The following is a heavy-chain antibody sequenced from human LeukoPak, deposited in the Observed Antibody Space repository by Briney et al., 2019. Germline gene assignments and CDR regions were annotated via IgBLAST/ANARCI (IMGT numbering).Heavy chain of an antibody. V-gene: IGHV3-21*01. J-gene: IGHJ6*04. CDR3: AELGITMIGGV. CDR2: ISSSSSYI. Sequence: GGSLRLSCAASGFTFSSYSMNWVRQAPGKELEWVSSISSSSSYIYYADSVKGRFTISRDNAKNSLYLQMNSLRAEDTAVYYCAELGITMIGGVWGKGTTVTISS. D-gene: IGHD3-10*02. CDR1: GFTFSSYS.